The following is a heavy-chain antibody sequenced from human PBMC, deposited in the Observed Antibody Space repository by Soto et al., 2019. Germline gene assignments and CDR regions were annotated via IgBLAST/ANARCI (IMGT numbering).Heavy chain of an antibody. Sequence: KPSETLSLTCTVSGGSISSSSYYWGWIRQPPGKGLEWIGSIYYSGSTYYNPSLKSRVTISVDTSKNQFSLKLSSVTAADTAVYCCARLGPTNHYYGSGVDYWGQGTLVTVSS. V-gene: IGHV4-39*01. CDR3: ARLGPTNHYYGSGVDY. J-gene: IGHJ4*02. CDR1: GGSISSSSYY. CDR2: IYYSGST. D-gene: IGHD3-10*01.